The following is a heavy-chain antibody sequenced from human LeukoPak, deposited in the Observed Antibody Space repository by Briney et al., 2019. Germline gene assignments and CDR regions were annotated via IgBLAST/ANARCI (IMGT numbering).Heavy chain of an antibody. V-gene: IGHV3-21*01. D-gene: IGHD1-26*01. CDR1: GFTFSSYS. Sequence: PGGSLRLSCAASGFTFSSYSMNWVRQAPGKGLEWVSSISSSSSYIYYADSVKGRSTIARKNAKHSLYMQMNSLRAEDTAVYYCSGSYYYYYGMDVWGQGTTVTVSS. CDR3: SGSYYYYYGMDV. J-gene: IGHJ6*02. CDR2: ISSSSSYI.